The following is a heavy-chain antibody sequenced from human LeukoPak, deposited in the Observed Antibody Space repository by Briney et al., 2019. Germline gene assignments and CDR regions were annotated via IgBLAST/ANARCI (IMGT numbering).Heavy chain of an antibody. CDR2: IYYSGST. CDR1: GGSISSGDYY. CDR3: ARSAITIFGVVTFDY. J-gene: IGHJ4*02. V-gene: IGHV4-30-4*08. Sequence: SETLSLTCTLSGGSISSGDYYWSWIRQPPGKGLEWIGYIYYSGSTYYNPSLKSRVTISVDTSKNQFSLKLSSVTAADTAVYYCARSAITIFGVVTFDYWGQGTLVTVSS. D-gene: IGHD3-3*01.